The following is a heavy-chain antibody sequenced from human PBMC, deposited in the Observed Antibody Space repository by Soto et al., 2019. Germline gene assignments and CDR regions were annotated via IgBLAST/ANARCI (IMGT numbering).Heavy chain of an antibody. V-gene: IGHV1-69*13. Sequence: SVKVSCKASGGTFSSYAISWVRQAPGQGLEWMGGIIPILGTSNYAQKFQGRVTITADESTSTAYMELSRLRSEDTAVYYCARGYYDFWSGYYGVYYGREGWGNGTPVSVSS. D-gene: IGHD3-3*01. J-gene: IGHJ6*04. CDR1: GGTFSSYA. CDR3: ARGYYDFWSGYYGVYYGREG. CDR2: IIPILGTS.